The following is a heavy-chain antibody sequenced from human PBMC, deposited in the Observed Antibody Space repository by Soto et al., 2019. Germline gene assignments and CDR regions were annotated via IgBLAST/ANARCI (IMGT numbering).Heavy chain of an antibody. Sequence: SQTLSLTCAISGDSVSSNSASRNWIRQSPSRGLEWLGRTYYRSKWYNDYAVSVKSRITINPDTSKNQFSLQLNSVAPEDTAVYYCVREVAPRGFDPWGQGTLVTVSS. D-gene: IGHD2-21*01. CDR2: TYYRSKWYN. CDR1: GDSVSSNSAS. V-gene: IGHV6-1*01. J-gene: IGHJ5*02. CDR3: VREVAPRGFDP.